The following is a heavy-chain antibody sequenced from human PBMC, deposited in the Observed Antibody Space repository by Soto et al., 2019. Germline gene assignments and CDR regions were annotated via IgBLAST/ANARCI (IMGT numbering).Heavy chain of an antibody. CDR1: GYTFTSYG. CDR2: ISAYNGNT. J-gene: IGHJ4*02. CDR3: SRGFGGGDPDY. V-gene: IGHV1-18*01. D-gene: IGHD2-21*02. Sequence: QVQLVQSGAEVKKPGASVKVSCKASGYTFTSYGISWVRQAPGQGLEWLGWISAYNGNTNYAQKLQGRVNMTTGTATSTGYMGLRSLGSGHTAVYYCSRGFGGGDPDYWGQGTLVTVSS.